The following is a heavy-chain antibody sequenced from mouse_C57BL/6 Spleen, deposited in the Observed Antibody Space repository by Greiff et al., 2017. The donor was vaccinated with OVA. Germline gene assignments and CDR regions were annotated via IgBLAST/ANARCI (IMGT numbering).Heavy chain of an antibody. CDR2: IYPGDGDT. Sequence: VQLVESGPELVKPGASVKISCKASGYAFSSSWMNWVKQRPGKGLEWIGRIYPGDGDTNYNGKFKGKATLTADKSSSTAYMQLSSLTSEDSAVYFCARGYYGSSYGYYFDYWGQGTTLTVSS. CDR3: ARGYYGSSYGYYFDY. CDR1: GYAFSSSW. V-gene: IGHV1-82*01. D-gene: IGHD1-1*01. J-gene: IGHJ2*01.